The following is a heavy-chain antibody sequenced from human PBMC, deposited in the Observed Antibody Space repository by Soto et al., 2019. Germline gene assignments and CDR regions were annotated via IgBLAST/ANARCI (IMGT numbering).Heavy chain of an antibody. CDR3: AHAFGGTSWPNDAFDV. V-gene: IGHV2-5*02. D-gene: IGHD3-16*01. CDR1: GFSFSADGVG. Sequence: QITLKESGPTLVKPTQTLTLTCIFSGFSFSADGVGVGWIRQPPGKALEWLALIYWDDDTRYRPSLKSRLTITKXSXKXXVVLTMTTMAPLDTATYYCAHAFGGTSWPNDAFDVWGQGTVVTVSS. CDR2: IYWDDDT. J-gene: IGHJ3*01.